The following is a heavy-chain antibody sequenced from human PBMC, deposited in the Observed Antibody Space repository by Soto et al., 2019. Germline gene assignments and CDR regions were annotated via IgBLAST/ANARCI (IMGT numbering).Heavy chain of an antibody. CDR2: VSYTGST. Sequence: SETLSLTCTVSGDFMNDNYWSWIRQPPGKGLEWIGYVSYTGSTNYNPSLKSRITISADTSKNQFPLQLSSATAADTAVYYCARGGGRGGYSYSFYYFDYWGQGTLVTVSS. J-gene: IGHJ4*02. CDR1: GDFMNDNY. D-gene: IGHD5-18*01. CDR3: ARGGGRGGYSYSFYYFDY. V-gene: IGHV4-59*01.